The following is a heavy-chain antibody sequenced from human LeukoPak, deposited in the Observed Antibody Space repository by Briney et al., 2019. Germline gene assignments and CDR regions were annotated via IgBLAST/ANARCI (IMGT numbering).Heavy chain of an antibody. D-gene: IGHD1-26*01. Sequence: GGSLRLSCAASGFTFSFSAMNWVRQAPGKGLEGISFISGSGTTIYYSDSVKGRFTICRDNAKNSLYLQMNGLRAEDTAVYYCARDRGDSIVGADFDSWGQGTLVTVSS. V-gene: IGHV3-48*01. CDR1: GFTFSFSA. CDR2: ISGSGTTI. J-gene: IGHJ4*02. CDR3: ARDRGDSIVGADFDS.